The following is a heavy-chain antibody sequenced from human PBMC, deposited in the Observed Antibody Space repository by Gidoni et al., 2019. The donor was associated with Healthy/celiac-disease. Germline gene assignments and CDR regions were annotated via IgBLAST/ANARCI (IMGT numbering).Heavy chain of an antibody. D-gene: IGHD6-13*01. CDR1: GFTFSRYA. Sequence: QVQLVESGGGVVQPGRSLRLSCAASGFTFSRYAMHWVRQAPGKGLEWVAVISYDGSNKYYADSVKGRFTISRDNSKNTLYLQMNSLRAEDTAVYYCARPTWLAAAGTHAFDIWGQGTMVTVSS. V-gene: IGHV3-30-3*01. J-gene: IGHJ3*02. CDR2: ISYDGSNK. CDR3: ARPTWLAAAGTHAFDI.